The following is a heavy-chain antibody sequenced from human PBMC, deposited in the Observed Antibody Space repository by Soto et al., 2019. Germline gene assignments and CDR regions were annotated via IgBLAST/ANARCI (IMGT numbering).Heavy chain of an antibody. CDR2: IYPGDPDT. CDR3: AKDRPRRTSGYFFDY. CDR1: GYRFANAW. Sequence: PGESLKISCKTSGYRFANAWIGWVRQRPGKGLEWMGMIYPGDPDTRISPPFVGHVTVSADKATSTAFLHMNSLRAEDTALYYCAKDRPRRTSGYFFDYWGQGTPVTVSS. V-gene: IGHV5-51*01. D-gene: IGHD1-1*01. J-gene: IGHJ4*02.